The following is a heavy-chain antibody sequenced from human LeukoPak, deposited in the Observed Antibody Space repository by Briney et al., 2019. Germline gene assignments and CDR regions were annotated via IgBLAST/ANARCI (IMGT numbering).Heavy chain of an antibody. CDR2: IDPNSGGT. V-gene: IGHV1-2*02. J-gene: IGHJ4*02. CDR3: ARHNYGRLDD. D-gene: IGHD4-17*01. CDR1: GYAFSALY. Sequence: ASVKVSCKPSGYAFSALYIHWVRQAPGQGLKWMGWIDPNSGGTISAQKFQGRVTMTKDTSISTVSMELNRLKSDDTAVYYCARHNYGRLDDWGQGTLVTVSS.